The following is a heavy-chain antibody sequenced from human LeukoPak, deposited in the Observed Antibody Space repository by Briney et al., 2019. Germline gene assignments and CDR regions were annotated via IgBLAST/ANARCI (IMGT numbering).Heavy chain of an antibody. D-gene: IGHD3-22*01. J-gene: IGHJ4*02. V-gene: IGHV1-2*02. Sequence: GASVKVSCKASGYTFTGYYMHWVRQAPGQGLEWMGWINPNSGGTNYAQKFQGRVTMTRDTSISTAYMELSRLRSDDTAVYYCARDWGYYYDSSGYSYYFDYWGQGTLVTVSS. CDR3: ARDWGYYYDSSGYSYYFDY. CDR1: GYTFTGYY. CDR2: INPNSGGT.